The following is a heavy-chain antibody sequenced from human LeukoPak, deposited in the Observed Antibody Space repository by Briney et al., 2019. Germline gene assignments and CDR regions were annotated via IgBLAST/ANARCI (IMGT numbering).Heavy chain of an antibody. Sequence: SETLPLTCAVSGGSISSSNWWSWVRQPPGKGLEWIGEIYHSGSTNYNPSLKSRVTISVDKSKNQFSLKLSSVTAADTAVYYCARDHSLNSSSWDNWFDPWGQGTLVTVSS. CDR3: ARDHSLNSSSWDNWFDP. CDR1: GGSISSSNW. J-gene: IGHJ5*02. D-gene: IGHD6-13*01. V-gene: IGHV4-4*02. CDR2: IYHSGST.